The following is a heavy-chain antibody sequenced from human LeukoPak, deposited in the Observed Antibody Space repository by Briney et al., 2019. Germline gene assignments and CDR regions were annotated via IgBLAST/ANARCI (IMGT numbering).Heavy chain of an antibody. Sequence: ASVKVSCKASGYTLTGYYMHWVRQAPGQGLEWMGWINPNSGDTTYAQNFQARVTLTRDTSINTAYMEVSRLRFDDTAIYYCARSRPGNYYGTDYWGQGTLVTVSS. CDR2: INPNSGDT. J-gene: IGHJ4*02. CDR3: ARSRPGNYYGTDY. CDR1: GYTLTGYY. V-gene: IGHV1-2*02. D-gene: IGHD3-3*01.